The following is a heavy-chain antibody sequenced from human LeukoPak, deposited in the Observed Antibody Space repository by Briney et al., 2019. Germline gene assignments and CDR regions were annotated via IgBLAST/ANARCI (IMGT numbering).Heavy chain of an antibody. CDR1: GYTFTGYY. CDR3: ARSTTVVTPYFDY. D-gene: IGHD4-23*01. J-gene: IGHJ4*02. V-gene: IGHV1-2*02. Sequence: ASVKVSCKASGYTFTGYYMHWVRQAPGQGLEWMGWINPNSGGTNYAQKFQGRVTMTRDTSISTAYMELSRLRSDDTVVYYCARSTTVVTPYFDYWGQGTLVTVSS. CDR2: INPNSGGT.